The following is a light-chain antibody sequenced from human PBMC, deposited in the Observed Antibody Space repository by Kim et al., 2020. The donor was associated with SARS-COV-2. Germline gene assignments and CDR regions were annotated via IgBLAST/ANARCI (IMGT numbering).Light chain of an antibody. J-gene: IGLJ3*02. V-gene: IGLV6-57*02. CDR2: EDK. CDR1: GRSIATNY. CDR3: QTYDINNPL. Sequence: GKTVTISCTASGRSIATNYIQWYQHRPGSAPTTVIYEDKERPSGVPDRFSGSIDRSSNSASLTISGLNTEDEADYYCQTYDINNPLFGGGTQLTVL.